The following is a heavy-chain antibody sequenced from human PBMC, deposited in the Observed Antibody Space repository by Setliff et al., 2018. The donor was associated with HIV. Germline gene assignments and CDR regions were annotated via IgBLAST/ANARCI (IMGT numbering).Heavy chain of an antibody. Sequence: SETLSLTCTVSGGSISTYYWSWIRQPPGKVLELIGSIYYSWTTYYKSSLKSRVTISVYTSESHFSLRLNSVSAADTAVYYCAARSIAARREVFDYWDQGTLVTVSS. CDR1: GGSISTYY. D-gene: IGHD6-6*01. CDR2: IYYSWTT. V-gene: IGHV4-59*05. J-gene: IGHJ4*02. CDR3: AARSIAARREVFDY.